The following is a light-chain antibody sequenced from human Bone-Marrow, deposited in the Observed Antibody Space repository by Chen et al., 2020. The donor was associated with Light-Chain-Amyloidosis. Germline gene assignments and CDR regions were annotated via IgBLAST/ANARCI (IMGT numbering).Light chain of an antibody. Sequence: SYELTQPPSVSVSPGQTARITCSGDDLPTKYAYWYQQKPGQAPVLVIHRDTGRPPGISERFAGSSSGTTATLTIRGVQAEDEADYHCQSADSSGTYEVIFGGGTKLTVL. J-gene: IGLJ2*01. CDR3: QSADSSGTYEVI. V-gene: IGLV3-25*03. CDR1: DLPTKY. CDR2: RDT.